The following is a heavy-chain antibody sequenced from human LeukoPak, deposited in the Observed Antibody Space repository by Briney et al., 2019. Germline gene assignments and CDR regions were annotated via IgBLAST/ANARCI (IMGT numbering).Heavy chain of an antibody. V-gene: IGHV3-23*01. D-gene: IGHD5-18*01. CDR1: GFIFYNYA. Sequence: GGSLRLSCAASGFIFYNYAMSWVRQAPGKGLEWVSVIGVSGGTTYYADSVKGRFTISRDNSKNTLYLQMNSLRAEDTAVYYCARVGYSYGSYYFDYWGQGTLVTVSS. CDR3: ARVGYSYGSYYFDY. CDR2: IGVSGGTT. J-gene: IGHJ4*02.